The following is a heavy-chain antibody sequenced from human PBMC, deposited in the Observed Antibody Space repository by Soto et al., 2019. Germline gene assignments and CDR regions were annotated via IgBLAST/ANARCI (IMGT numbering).Heavy chain of an antibody. Sequence: SETLSLTCTVSGGSISSYYWSRIRQPPGKGLEWIGYIYYSGSTNYNPSLKSRVTISVDTSKNQFSLKLSSVTAADTAVYYCARALNWLPDYWGQGTLVTVSS. CDR1: GGSISSYY. CDR2: IYYSGST. J-gene: IGHJ4*02. CDR3: ARALNWLPDY. D-gene: IGHD3-9*01. V-gene: IGHV4-59*01.